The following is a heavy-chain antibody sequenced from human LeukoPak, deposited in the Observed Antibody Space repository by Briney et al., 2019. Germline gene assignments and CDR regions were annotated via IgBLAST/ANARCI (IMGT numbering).Heavy chain of an antibody. CDR1: GFTFSSYG. CDR3: AKSPLIAVVPAAEYYFDY. J-gene: IGHJ4*02. V-gene: IGHV3-30*02. D-gene: IGHD2-2*01. CDR2: IRYDGSNK. Sequence: GGSLRLSCAASGFTFSSYGMHWVRQAPGKGLEWVAFIRYDGSNKYYADSVKGRFTISRDNSKNTLYLQMNSLRAEDTAVYYCAKSPLIAVVPAAEYYFDYWGQGTLVTVSS.